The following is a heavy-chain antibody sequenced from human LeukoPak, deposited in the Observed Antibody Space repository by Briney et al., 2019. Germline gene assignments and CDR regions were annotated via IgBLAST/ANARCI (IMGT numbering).Heavy chain of an antibody. CDR3: ARSSRYYYGSGSLFDY. V-gene: IGHV4-4*07. D-gene: IGHD3-10*01. J-gene: IGHJ4*02. CDR1: GGSISSNY. CDR2: ISGSENT. Sequence: SETLSLTCTVSGGSISSNYWSWIRQPAGKGLEWIGRISGSENTNYSPSLKGRVTMSVDTSKNQFSPKVTSVTAADTAVYFCARSSRYYYGSGSLFDYWGQGTLVTVSS.